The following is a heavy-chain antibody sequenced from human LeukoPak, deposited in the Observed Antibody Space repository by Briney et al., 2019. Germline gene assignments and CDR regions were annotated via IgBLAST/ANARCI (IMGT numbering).Heavy chain of an antibody. Sequence: SETLSLTCTVSGGSISSSYWSWIRQPPGKGLEWIGYIYYSGITNYYPSLKSRVTISLDTSKNQFSLKLNSVTAADTAVYYCARASGAFDYWGQGALVTVSS. CDR3: ARASGAFDY. CDR1: GGSISSSY. CDR2: IYYSGIT. V-gene: IGHV4-59*01. J-gene: IGHJ4*02.